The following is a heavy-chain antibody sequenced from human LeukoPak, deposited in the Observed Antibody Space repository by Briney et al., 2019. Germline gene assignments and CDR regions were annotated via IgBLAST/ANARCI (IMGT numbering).Heavy chain of an antibody. CDR1: GFTFSSYW. V-gene: IGHV3-7*01. CDR3: ARRNAIAVADVYYFDY. J-gene: IGHJ4*02. CDR2: IKQDGSEK. Sequence: GGSLRLSCAASGFTFSSYWMSWVRQAPGKGLEWVANIKQDGSEKYYVDSVKGRFTISRDNAKNSLYLQMNSLRAEDMAVYYCARRNAIAVADVYYFDYWGQGTLVTVSS. D-gene: IGHD6-19*01.